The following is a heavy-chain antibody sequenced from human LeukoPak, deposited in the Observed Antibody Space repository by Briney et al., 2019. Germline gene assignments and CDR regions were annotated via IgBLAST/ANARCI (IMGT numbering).Heavy chain of an antibody. CDR1: GGSISSGGYY. V-gene: IGHV4-31*03. CDR3: ASVLYYDFWSGYWAFDY. J-gene: IGHJ4*02. Sequence: SETLSLTCTVSGGSISSGGYYWSWIRQHPGKGLEWIGYIYYSGSTYYNPSLKSRVTISVDTSKNQFSLKLSSVTAADTAVYYCASVLYYDFWSGYWAFDYWGQGTLVTASS. D-gene: IGHD3-3*01. CDR2: IYYSGST.